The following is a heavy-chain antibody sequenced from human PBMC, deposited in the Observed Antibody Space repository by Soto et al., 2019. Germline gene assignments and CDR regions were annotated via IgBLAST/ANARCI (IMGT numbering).Heavy chain of an antibody. CDR1: GFTFSSYG. V-gene: IGHV3-30*18. Sequence: GGSLRLSCAASGFTFSSYGMHWVRQAPGKGLEWVAVISYDGSNKYYADSVKGRFTISRDNSKNTLYLQMNSLRAEDTAVYYCAKGLGTGTNGYYYYYGMDVWGQGTTVTVSS. J-gene: IGHJ6*02. CDR3: AKGLGTGTNGYYYYYGMDV. CDR2: ISYDGSNK. D-gene: IGHD1-7*01.